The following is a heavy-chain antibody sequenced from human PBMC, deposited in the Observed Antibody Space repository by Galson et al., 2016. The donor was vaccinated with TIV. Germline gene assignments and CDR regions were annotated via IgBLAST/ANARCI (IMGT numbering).Heavy chain of an antibody. CDR2: INPSGGSA. Sequence: SVKVSCKASGYTFSNYYMHWVRQAPGQGLEWVGIINPSGGSASYAPKFQGRVTMTSDTSTSTFYMDLNSLRSDDTAIYYCARAAGIPFHDALDVWGQGTKVTVSS. CDR3: ARAAGIPFHDALDV. J-gene: IGHJ3*01. D-gene: IGHD3-10*01. V-gene: IGHV1-46*01. CDR1: GYTFSNYY.